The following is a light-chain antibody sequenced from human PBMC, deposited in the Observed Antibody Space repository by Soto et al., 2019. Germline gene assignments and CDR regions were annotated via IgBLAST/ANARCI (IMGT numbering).Light chain of an antibody. J-gene: IGKJ4*01. CDR2: GAS. CDR3: QQYDNSFS. V-gene: IGKV3-20*01. Sequence: EIVLTQSPGTLSLSPGERATLSCRASQSVSSSYLAWYQQKPGQAPRLLIYGASSRATGIPDRFSGSGSGTDFTLIINRLQPEDFAVYYCQQYDNSFSFGGGTKVDIK. CDR1: QSVSSSY.